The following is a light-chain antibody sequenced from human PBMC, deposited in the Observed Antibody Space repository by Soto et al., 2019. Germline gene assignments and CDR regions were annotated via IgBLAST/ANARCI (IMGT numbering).Light chain of an antibody. V-gene: IGKV3-15*01. J-gene: IGKJ5*01. CDR1: ESVSRN. Sequence: EVVMTQSPATLSVSPGERATLSCRASESVSRNLAWYQQKPGQAPRLLLYGASTRATGISTRFSGGGSGTEFTLTISGLQSEDSAVYYCQKYKSWPPITFGQGTRLEIK. CDR3: QKYKSWPPIT. CDR2: GAS.